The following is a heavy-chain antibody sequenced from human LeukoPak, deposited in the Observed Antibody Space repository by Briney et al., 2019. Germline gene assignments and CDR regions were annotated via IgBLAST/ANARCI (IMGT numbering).Heavy chain of an antibody. CDR3: AVGIMITFTAGPYYYGMDV. J-gene: IGHJ6*02. CDR1: GYTLTELS. CDR2: FDPEDGET. D-gene: IGHD3-16*01. Sequence: ASVKVSCKVSGYTLTELSMHWVRQAPGKGLEWMGGFDPEDGETIYAQKFQGRVTTTEDTSTDTAYMELSSLRSEDTAVYYCAVGIMITFTAGPYYYGMDVWGQGTTVTVSS. V-gene: IGHV1-24*01.